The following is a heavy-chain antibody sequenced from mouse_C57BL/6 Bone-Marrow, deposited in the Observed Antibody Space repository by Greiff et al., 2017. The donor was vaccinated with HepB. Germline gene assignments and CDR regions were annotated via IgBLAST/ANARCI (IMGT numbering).Heavy chain of an antibody. V-gene: IGHV1-18*01. CDR2: INPNNGGT. J-gene: IGHJ3*01. CDR1: GYTFTDYN. D-gene: IGHD1-1*01. Sequence: EVQLQESGPELVKPGASVKISCKASGYTFTDYNMDWVKQSHGKSLEWIGDINPNNGGTIYNQKFKGKATLTVDKSSSTAYMELRSLTSEDTAVYYCARRDYYGSSDAWFAYWGQGTLVTVAA. CDR3: ARRDYYGSSDAWFAY.